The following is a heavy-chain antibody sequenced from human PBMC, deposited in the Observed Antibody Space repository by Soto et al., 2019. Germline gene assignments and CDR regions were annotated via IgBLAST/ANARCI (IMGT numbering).Heavy chain of an antibody. J-gene: IGHJ4*02. CDR2: INSDGSST. CDR1: GFTFGNYW. V-gene: IGHV3-74*01. D-gene: IGHD3-16*01. CDR3: TKVISTVGGDFDS. Sequence: EVQLVESGGGLVQPGGSLRLSCAASGFTFGNYWMHWVRQAPGKGRVWVARINSDGSSTSYADSVKGRFTISRDNAKNTLYLQMNSLRAEDTAMYYCTKVISTVGGDFDSWGQGTLVTVSS.